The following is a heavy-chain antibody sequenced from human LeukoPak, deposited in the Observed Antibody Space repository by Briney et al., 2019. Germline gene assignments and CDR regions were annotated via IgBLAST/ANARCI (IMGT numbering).Heavy chain of an antibody. V-gene: IGHV3-30*02. Sequence: GGSLRLSCAASGYTFSRHGIHWVRQAPGKGLEGVAFIRHAGSHKYYADSVKGRFTISRDNSKNTLYLQMNSLRAEDTAVYYCAKDFDYISGPHDYWGQGTLVTVSS. CDR1: GYTFSRHG. J-gene: IGHJ4*02. CDR3: AKDFDYISGPHDY. CDR2: IRHAGSHK. D-gene: IGHD3-9*01.